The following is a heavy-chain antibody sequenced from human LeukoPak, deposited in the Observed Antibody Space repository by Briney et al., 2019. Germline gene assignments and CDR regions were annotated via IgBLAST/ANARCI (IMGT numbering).Heavy chain of an antibody. D-gene: IGHD1-26*01. V-gene: IGHV3-53*01. CDR3: ARGLSESYHYFDY. J-gene: IGHJ4*02. CDR1: GFTVSSNY. CDR2: IYSGGST. Sequence: GGSLRLSCAVSGFTVSSNYMSWVRQAPGKGLEWVSVIYSGGSTYYADSVKGRFTISRDNSKNTLYLQVNSLRAEDTAVYYCARGLSESYHYFDYWGQGTLVTVSS.